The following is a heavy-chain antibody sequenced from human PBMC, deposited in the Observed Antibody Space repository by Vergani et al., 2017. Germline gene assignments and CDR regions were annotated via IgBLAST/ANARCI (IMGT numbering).Heavy chain of an antibody. D-gene: IGHD2-2*01. CDR2: LRYDGSNE. CDR1: GFSFSTYG. Sequence: QVQLVESGGGVVQPGGSLRLSCAASGFSFSTYGMHWVRQAPGRGLEWLAFLRYDGSNEYYGDAVKGRFIISRDNSKNMLSLEMHSLRPEDTAVYYCANSNCSSLSCYSFYGMEVWVQGTTVTVSS. V-gene: IGHV3-30*02. CDR3: ANSNCSSLSCYSFYGMEV. J-gene: IGHJ6*02.